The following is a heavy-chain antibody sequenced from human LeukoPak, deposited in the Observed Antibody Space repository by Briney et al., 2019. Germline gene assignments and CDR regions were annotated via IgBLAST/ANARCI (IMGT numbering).Heavy chain of an antibody. D-gene: IGHD1-14*01. CDR1: GGTFSSYA. CDR2: IIPILGIA. CDR3: ARGVLPDPFDY. Sequence: SVKVSCKASGGTFSSYAISWVRQAPGQGLEWMGRIIPILGIANYAQKFQGRVTITADKSTSTAYMELRSLRSDDTAVYYCARGVLPDPFDYWGQGTLVTVSS. J-gene: IGHJ4*02. V-gene: IGHV1-69*04.